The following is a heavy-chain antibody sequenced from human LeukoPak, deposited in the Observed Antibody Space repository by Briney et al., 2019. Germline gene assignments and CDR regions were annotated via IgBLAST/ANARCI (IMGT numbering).Heavy chain of an antibody. CDR3: ARDRSSGSYYGYYYYYYMDV. CDR2: IWYDGSNK. J-gene: IGHJ6*03. Sequence: GGSLRLSCAASGFTFSSYWMHWGRQAPGKGLEWVAVIWYDGSNKYYADSVKGRFTISRDNSKNTLYLQMNSLRAEDTAVYYCARDRSSGSYYGYYYYYYMDVWGKGTTVTVSS. D-gene: IGHD1-26*01. CDR1: GFTFSSYW. V-gene: IGHV3-33*08.